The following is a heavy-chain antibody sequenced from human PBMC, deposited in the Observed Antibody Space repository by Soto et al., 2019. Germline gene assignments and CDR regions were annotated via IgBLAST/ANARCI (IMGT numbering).Heavy chain of an antibody. J-gene: IGHJ4*02. CDR1: GGSVSSGSYY. CDR2: IYYSGST. D-gene: IGHD4-17*01. V-gene: IGHV4-61*01. CDR3: ARSGRHYGLYGGEFDY. Sequence: PSETLSLTCTVSGGSVSSGSYYWSWIRQPPGKGLEWIGYIYYSGSTNYNPSLKSRVTISVDTSKNQFSLKLSSVTAADTAVYYCARSGRHYGLYGGEFDYWGQGTLVTVSS.